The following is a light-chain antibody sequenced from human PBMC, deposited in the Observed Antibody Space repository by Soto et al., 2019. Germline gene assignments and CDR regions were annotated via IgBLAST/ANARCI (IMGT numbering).Light chain of an antibody. CDR3: QQYKTYSGT. CDR2: RAS. V-gene: IGKV1-5*03. Sequence: DIQMTQSPSTLSASVGDRVTITCRASQTINTWLAWYQQKPGKAPKLLIYRASNLVSGVPSRFSGSGSGTEFTLTISSLQPDDFSIYYCQQYKTYSGTFGPGTKVDI. CDR1: QTINTW. J-gene: IGKJ3*01.